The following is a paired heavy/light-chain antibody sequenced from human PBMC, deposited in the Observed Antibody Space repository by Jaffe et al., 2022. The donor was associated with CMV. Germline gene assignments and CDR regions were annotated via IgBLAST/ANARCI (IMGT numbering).Light chain of an antibody. CDR2: AAS. CDR3: LQHDSYPRT. CDR1: QGIRND. J-gene: IGKJ1*01. Sequence: DIQMTQSPSSLSASVGDRVTITCRASQGIRNDLGWYQVKPGKAPKRLIHAASSLQSGVPSRFSGSGSETEFTLTISSLQPEDFATYYCLQHDSYPRTFGQGTKVEIK. V-gene: IGKV1-17*01.
Heavy chain of an antibody. D-gene: IGHD5-12*01. CDR2: ISPYNANT. CDR3: ARDRGRATMTAKYFDYFDY. Sequence: QVQLVQSGADVKKPGASVKVSCKASGYTFTDYGISWVRQAPGQGLEWMGWISPYNANTNYAQKFQDRVTITTDTSTSTAYMELRSLRYDDTAVYYCARDRGRATMTAKYFDYFDYWGQGTLVTVSS. CDR1: GYTFTDYG. J-gene: IGHJ4*02. V-gene: IGHV1-18*04.